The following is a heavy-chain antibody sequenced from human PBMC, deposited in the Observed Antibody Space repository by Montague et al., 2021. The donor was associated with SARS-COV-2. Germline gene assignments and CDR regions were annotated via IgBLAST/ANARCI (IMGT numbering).Heavy chain of an antibody. CDR3: AKDATIFWFERGRGTFDH. V-gene: IGHV3-30*18. Sequence: SLRLSCAASGFTFNNFGMHWVRQAPGQGLEWVAVISYDGSIQYYADSVGGRFTISRDWSKNALYLQMSSLRPEDTAVYYCAKDATIFWFERGRGTFDHWGQGTLVAVSS. CDR2: ISYDGSIQ. CDR1: GFTFNNFG. J-gene: IGHJ4*02. D-gene: IGHD3-10*01.